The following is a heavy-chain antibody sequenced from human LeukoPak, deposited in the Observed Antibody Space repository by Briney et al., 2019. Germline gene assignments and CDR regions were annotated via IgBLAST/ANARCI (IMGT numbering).Heavy chain of an antibody. CDR1: GFTFSSYA. Sequence: GGSLRLSCAASGFTFSSYAMSWVRQAPGKGLEWVSAISGSGGSTYYADSVKGRFTISRDNSKNTLCLQMNSLRAEDTAVYYCAKWIHGSYYYYGMDVWGQGTTVTVSS. J-gene: IGHJ6*02. D-gene: IGHD5-12*01. CDR2: ISGSGGST. CDR3: AKWIHGSYYYYGMDV. V-gene: IGHV3-23*01.